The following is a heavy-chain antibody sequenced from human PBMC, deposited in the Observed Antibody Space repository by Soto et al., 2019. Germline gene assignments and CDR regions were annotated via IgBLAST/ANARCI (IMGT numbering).Heavy chain of an antibody. V-gene: IGHV1-2*02. CDR3: ARSSSSTSFDY. J-gene: IGHJ4*02. CDR1: GYTFTGYY. D-gene: IGHD6-6*01. Sequence: ASVKVSCKASGYTFTGYYMHWVRQAPGQGLEWMGWINPNSGGTNYVQKFQGRVTMTRDTSISTAYMELSRLRSDDTAVYYCARSSSSTSFDYWGQGTLVTVSS. CDR2: INPNSGGT.